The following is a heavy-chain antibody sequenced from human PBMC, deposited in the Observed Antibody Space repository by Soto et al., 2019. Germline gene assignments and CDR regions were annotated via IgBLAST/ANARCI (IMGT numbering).Heavy chain of an antibody. D-gene: IGHD3-10*01. CDR2: IYYSGNA. V-gene: IGHV4-31*03. J-gene: IGHJ4*02. Sequence: SETLSLTCTVSGGPIRIGGYYWSWIRQHPGKGLEWIGYIYYSGNAYYEPSLKSRVTISIDTSKSQFSLKLSSVTAADTAVYYCARYDSGALDYWGQGILVTVSS. CDR1: GGPIRIGGYY. CDR3: ARYDSGALDY.